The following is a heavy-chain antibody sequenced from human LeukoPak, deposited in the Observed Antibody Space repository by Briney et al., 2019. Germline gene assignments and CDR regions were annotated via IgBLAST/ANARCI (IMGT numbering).Heavy chain of an antibody. CDR1: GGSISSGSYY. J-gene: IGHJ4*02. CDR3: ARWASYSGWYIDY. Sequence: PSQTLSLTCTVSGGSISSGSYYWSRIRQPAGKGLEWIGRIYTSGSTNYNPSLKSRVTISVDTSKNQFSLKLSSVTAADTAVYYCARWASYSGWYIDYWGQGILVTVSS. CDR2: IYTSGST. D-gene: IGHD6-19*01. V-gene: IGHV4-61*02.